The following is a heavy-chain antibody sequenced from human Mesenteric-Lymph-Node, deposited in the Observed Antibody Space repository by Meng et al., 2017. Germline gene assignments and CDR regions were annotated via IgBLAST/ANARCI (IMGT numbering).Heavy chain of an antibody. Sequence: GESLKISCAASGFTFSSYAMHWVRQAPGQGLEWMGRINPNSGGTNYAQKFQGRVTMTRDTSISTAYMELSRLRSDDTAVYYCARARSPSSKWELLRRYPHDAFDIWGQGTMVTVSS. J-gene: IGHJ3*02. CDR1: GFTFSSYA. CDR2: INPNSGGT. V-gene: IGHV1-2*06. CDR3: ARARSPSSKWELLRRYPHDAFDI. D-gene: IGHD1-26*01.